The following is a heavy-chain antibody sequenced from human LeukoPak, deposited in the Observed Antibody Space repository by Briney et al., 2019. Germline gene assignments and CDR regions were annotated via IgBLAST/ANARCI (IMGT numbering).Heavy chain of an antibody. CDR1: GGTFSSYA. Sequence: SVKVSCKASGGTFSSYAISWVRQAPGQGLEWMGGIIPIFGTANYAQKFQGRVTITADKSTSTAYMELSSLRSEDTAVYYCAKGEDYGDYPDFDYWGQGTLVTVSS. CDR2: IIPIFGTA. V-gene: IGHV1-69*06. J-gene: IGHJ4*02. CDR3: AKGEDYGDYPDFDY. D-gene: IGHD4-17*01.